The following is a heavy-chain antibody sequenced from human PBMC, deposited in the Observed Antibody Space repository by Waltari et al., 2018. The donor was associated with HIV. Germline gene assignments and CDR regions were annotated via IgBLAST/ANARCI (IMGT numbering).Heavy chain of an antibody. CDR3: AGGGTGMVVAARSDYYYYYGMDV. Sequence: QVQLQESGPGLVKPSETLSLTCTVSGGSISSYYWTWTRQTDGQEPEGIGRIYTSGSTNYNPSLKSRVTMSVDTSKNQFSLKLSSVTAADTAVYYCAGGGTGMVVAARSDYYYYYGMDVWGQGTTVTVSS. J-gene: IGHJ6*02. CDR1: GGSISSYY. CDR2: IYTSGST. V-gene: IGHV4-4*07. D-gene: IGHD2-15*01.